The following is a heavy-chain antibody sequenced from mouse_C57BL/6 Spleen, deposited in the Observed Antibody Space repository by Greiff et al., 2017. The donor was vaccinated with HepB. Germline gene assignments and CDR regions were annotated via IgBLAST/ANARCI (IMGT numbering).Heavy chain of an antibody. CDR1: GYTFTSYW. J-gene: IGHJ3*01. CDR2: IHPNSGST. V-gene: IGHV1-64*01. CDR3: ARPNWDLAWCAY. Sequence: QVQLQQPGAELVKPGASVKLSCKASGYTFTSYWMHWVKQRPGQGLEWIGMIHPNSGSTNYNEKFKSKATLTVDKSSSTAYMQLSSLTSEDSAVYYCARPNWDLAWCAYWGQGTLVTVSA. D-gene: IGHD4-1*01.